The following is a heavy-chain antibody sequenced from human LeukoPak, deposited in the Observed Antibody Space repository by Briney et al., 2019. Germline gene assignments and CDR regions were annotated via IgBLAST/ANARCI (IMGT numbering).Heavy chain of an antibody. V-gene: IGHV4-59*01. CDR2: IYYSWST. J-gene: IGHJ3*02. D-gene: IGHD1-26*01. Sequence: SETLSLTCTVSGGSISSYYWSWIRQPPGKGLEWIGYIYYSWSTNYNPSLKSRVTISVDTSKNQFSLKLSSVTAADTAVYYCARSGSYTLGAFDIWGQGTMVTVSS. CDR3: ARSGSYTLGAFDI. CDR1: GGSISSYY.